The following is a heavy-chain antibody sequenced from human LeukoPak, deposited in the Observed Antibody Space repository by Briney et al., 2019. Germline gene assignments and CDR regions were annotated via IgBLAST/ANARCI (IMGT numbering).Heavy chain of an antibody. Sequence: SETLSLTCAVSGDSFSSHYWTWIRQPPGRGLEWIGYNSYIGTTNYNPSLKSRVTISIDTSKNQFSLKLSSVTTADTAVYYYARDLVTVTKGFDIWGLGTMVSVSS. D-gene: IGHD4-17*01. CDR1: GDSFSSHY. V-gene: IGHV4-59*11. J-gene: IGHJ3*02. CDR2: NSYIGTT. CDR3: ARDLVTVTKGFDI.